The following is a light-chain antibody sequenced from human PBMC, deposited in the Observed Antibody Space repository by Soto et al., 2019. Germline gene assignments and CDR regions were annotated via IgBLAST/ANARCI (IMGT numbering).Light chain of an antibody. V-gene: IGLV4-69*01. CDR3: QTWGTGIVV. CDR2: LNSDGGH. Sequence: QLVLTQSPSASASLGASVKLTCTLSSGHSSYAIAWHQQQPEKGPRYLMKLNSDGGHSRGDGTPDRFSGSSSGAERYLTIFYLQPEDEAGSSCQTWGTGIVVFGGGTQLALL. CDR1: SGHSSYA. J-gene: IGLJ2*01.